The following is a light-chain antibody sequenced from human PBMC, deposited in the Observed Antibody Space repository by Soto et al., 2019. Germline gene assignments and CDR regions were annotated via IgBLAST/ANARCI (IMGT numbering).Light chain of an antibody. Sequence: DIQLTQSPSFLSASVGDRVTITCRASQGISSYLAWYQQKPGEAPKLLIYGASTLQSGVPSRFSGSGSGTDFTLTISSLQPEDFATYYCQQLNTYPLTFGGGTKVDSK. V-gene: IGKV1-9*01. CDR3: QQLNTYPLT. CDR1: QGISSY. CDR2: GAS. J-gene: IGKJ4*01.